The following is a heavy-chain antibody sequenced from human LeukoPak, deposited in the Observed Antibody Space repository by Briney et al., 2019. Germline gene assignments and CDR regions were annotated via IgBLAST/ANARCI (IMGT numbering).Heavy chain of an antibody. Sequence: GGSLRLSCVASGFTFSYHWMTWVRQAPGKGLEWVANIKNDGAVKNYEDSVKGRFTISRDNAKNSLYLQMNSLRAEDTAVYYCAKDSYSKGDFWGQGVLVTVSS. CDR2: IKNDGAVK. J-gene: IGHJ4*02. V-gene: IGHV3-7*01. CDR3: AKDSYSKGDF. CDR1: GFTFSYHW. D-gene: IGHD6-13*01.